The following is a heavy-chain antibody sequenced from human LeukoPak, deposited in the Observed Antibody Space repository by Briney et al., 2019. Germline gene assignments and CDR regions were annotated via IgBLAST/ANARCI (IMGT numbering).Heavy chain of an antibody. CDR2: ISYDGSNK. V-gene: IGHV3-30-3*01. CDR1: GFTFSSYA. Sequence: GGSLRLSCAASGFTFSSYAMHWVRQAPGKGLEWVAVISYDGSNKYYADSVKGRFTISRDNSKNTLYLQMNSLRAEDTAVYYCARAPRGSSSSHANYYFDYWGQGTLVTVSS. CDR3: ARAPRGSSSSHANYYFDY. D-gene: IGHD6-6*01. J-gene: IGHJ4*02.